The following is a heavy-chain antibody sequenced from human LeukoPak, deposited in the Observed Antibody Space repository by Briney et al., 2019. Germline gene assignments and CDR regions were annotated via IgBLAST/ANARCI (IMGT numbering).Heavy chain of an antibody. CDR3: ARGFCAGNYYYGWFDP. CDR1: GGSITSSSYY. Sequence: KPSETLSLTCIVSGGSITSSSYYWGWIRQPPGKGLEWIGFIHDSGSTYYNPSLKSRVSISRDMSKNQLSLMLSSVTAADTAVYYCARGFCAGNYYYGWFDPWGQGTLVSVSS. V-gene: IGHV4-30-4*08. D-gene: IGHD3-10*01. J-gene: IGHJ5*02. CDR2: IHDSGST.